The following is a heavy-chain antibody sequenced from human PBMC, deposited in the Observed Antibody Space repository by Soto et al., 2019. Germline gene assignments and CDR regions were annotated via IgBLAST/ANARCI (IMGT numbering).Heavy chain of an antibody. D-gene: IGHD3-9*01. V-gene: IGHV4-59*01. CDR3: ARVPYDILTGYYNFDL. J-gene: IGHJ2*01. Sequence: QVQLQESGPGLVKPSETLSLTCTVSGGSISSYYWSWIRQPPGKGLEWIGYIYYSGGTNYNPSLKSRVTISVDTSKNQFSLKLSSVTAADTAVYYCARVPYDILTGYYNFDLWGRGTLVTVSS. CDR2: IYYSGGT. CDR1: GGSISSYY.